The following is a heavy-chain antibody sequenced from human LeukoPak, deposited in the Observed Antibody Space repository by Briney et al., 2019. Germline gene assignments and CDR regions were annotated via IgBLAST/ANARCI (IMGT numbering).Heavy chain of an antibody. J-gene: IGHJ4*02. Sequence: SETLSLTCTVSGGSISSYYWSWIRQPPGKGLEGIGYIYTSGSTNYNPSLKSRVTISVDTSKNQCSLKLSSVTAADTAVYYCARAEDEAGPDYWGQGTLVTVSS. CDR1: GGSISSYY. CDR3: ARAEDEAGPDY. CDR2: IYTSGST. D-gene: IGHD6-19*01. V-gene: IGHV4-4*09.